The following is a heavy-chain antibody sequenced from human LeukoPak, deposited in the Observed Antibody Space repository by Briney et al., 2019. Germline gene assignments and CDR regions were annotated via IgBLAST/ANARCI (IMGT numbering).Heavy chain of an antibody. CDR1: GFTLSSYA. V-gene: IGHV3-23*01. CDR3: AKVMKGSERLTMVRGVIIKTAGLYYMDV. CDR2: ISASGGRT. Sequence: GGSLRLSCAASGFTLSSYAMSWVRQAPGKGLEWVSSISASGGRTNYADSVKGRFTISRDNSKNTMYLQMNSLRAEDTAVYYCAKVMKGSERLTMVRGVIIKTAGLYYMDVWGKGTTVTVSS. D-gene: IGHD3-10*01. J-gene: IGHJ6*03.